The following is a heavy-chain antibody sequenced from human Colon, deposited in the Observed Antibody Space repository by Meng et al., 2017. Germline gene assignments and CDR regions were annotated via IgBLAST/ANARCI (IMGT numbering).Heavy chain of an antibody. CDR2: IKQDGTEQ. CDR3: ARLRPGYFDY. CDR1: GFTFTSNW. Sequence: EGQVVESGGGLVQPGGSLRLSCAASGFTFTSNWMSWARQAPGRGLEWVANIKQDGTEQYYVDSVKGRFTISRDNAKNSLYLHMNSLRAEDTAVYYCARLRPGYFDYWGQGTLVTVSS. D-gene: IGHD6-13*01. V-gene: IGHV3-7*01. J-gene: IGHJ4*02.